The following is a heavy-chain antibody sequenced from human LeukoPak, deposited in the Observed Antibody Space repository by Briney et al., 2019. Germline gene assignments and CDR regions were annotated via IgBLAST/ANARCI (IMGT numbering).Heavy chain of an antibody. J-gene: IGHJ5*02. V-gene: IGHV3-13*01. CDR3: AREPLANWFDP. Sequence: PGGSLRLSCAASGFTFSSYDMHWVRQGTGKSLEWVSTFGTAGDTYYAGSVKGRFTISRENVKNSLYLQMNSLRAEDTAVYYCAREPLANWFDPWGQGTLVTVSS. CDR2: FGTAGDT. CDR1: GFTFSSYD.